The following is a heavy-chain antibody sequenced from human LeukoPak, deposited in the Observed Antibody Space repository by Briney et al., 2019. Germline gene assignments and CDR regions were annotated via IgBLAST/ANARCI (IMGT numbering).Heavy chain of an antibody. J-gene: IGHJ6*02. V-gene: IGHV3-23*01. D-gene: IGHD3-9*01. CDR3: AKEGTNYDILTGYYTYGMDV. CDR2: INGSGGST. CDR1: GFTFSSYA. Sequence: GGSLRLSCAASGFTFSSYAMSWVRQAPGKGLEWVSAINGSGGSTYYADSVKGRFTISRDNSKNTLYLQMNSLRAEDTAVYYCAKEGTNYDILTGYYTYGMDVWGQGTTVTVSS.